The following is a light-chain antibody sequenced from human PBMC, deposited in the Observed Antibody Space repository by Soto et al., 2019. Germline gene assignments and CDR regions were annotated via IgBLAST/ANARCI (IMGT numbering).Light chain of an antibody. CDR1: SIDVGGYNF. CDR3: SSTVATDSA. J-gene: IGLJ1*01. Sequence: QSVLTQPPSASGSPGQSVTISCTGTSIDVGGYNFVSWFQQHPGKVPKLIMYEVSKRPTGVPDRFSGSKSGNTASLTVSGLQADDKAHYYSSSTVATDSALGPATMVTVL. CDR2: EVS. V-gene: IGLV2-8*01.